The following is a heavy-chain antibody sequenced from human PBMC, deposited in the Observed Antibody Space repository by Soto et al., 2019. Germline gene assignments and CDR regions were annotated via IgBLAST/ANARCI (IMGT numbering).Heavy chain of an antibody. Sequence: ASVKVSCKASGYTFTSYGISWVRQAPGQGLEWMGWISAYNGNTNYAQKLQGRVTMTTDTSTSTAYMELRSLRSDDTAVYYCARGLFEDIVVVVAANSFAFDSWGQGTMVTVSS. CDR2: ISAYNGNT. CDR1: GYTFTSYG. J-gene: IGHJ3*02. D-gene: IGHD2-15*01. CDR3: ARGLFEDIVVVVAANSFAFDS. V-gene: IGHV1-18*01.